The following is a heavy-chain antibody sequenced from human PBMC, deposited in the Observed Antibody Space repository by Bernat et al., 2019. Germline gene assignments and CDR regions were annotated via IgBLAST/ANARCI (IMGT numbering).Heavy chain of an antibody. D-gene: IGHD3-10*01. CDR1: GFPFRSYW. Sequence: EVQLVESGGGLVQPGGSLRLSCVASGFPFRSYWMNWVRQAPGKGLEWVANIKQDGSEKYSVDSVKVRFTIARDNAKNSLYLQMNSLGAEDTAVYYCAREHSYYSGLVDCWGQGTLVTVSS. CDR3: AREHSYYSGLVDC. J-gene: IGHJ4*02. V-gene: IGHV3-7*01. CDR2: IKQDGSEK.